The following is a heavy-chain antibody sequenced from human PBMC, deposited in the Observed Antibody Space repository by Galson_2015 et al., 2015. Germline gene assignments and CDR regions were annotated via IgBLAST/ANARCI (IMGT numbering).Heavy chain of an antibody. Sequence: SLRLSCAASGFTFSSYGMNWVRQAPGKGLEWVSSISSGSTYINYADSVKGRFTISRDNAKNSLYLQMNSLRAEDMAVYFCARHMVQVYYYYYMDVWGKGTTVTVSS. V-gene: IGHV3-21*01. J-gene: IGHJ6*03. D-gene: IGHD3-10*01. CDR1: GFTFSSYG. CDR3: ARHMVQVYYYYYMDV. CDR2: ISSGSTYI.